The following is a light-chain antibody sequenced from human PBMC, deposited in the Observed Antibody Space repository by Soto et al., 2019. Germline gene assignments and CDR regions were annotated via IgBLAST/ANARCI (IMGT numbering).Light chain of an antibody. J-gene: IGKJ1*01. CDR3: THRISQPQRT. V-gene: IGKV3-11*01. CDR1: QSVSSY. Sequence: EIVLTQSPATLSLSPGERATLACRASQSVSSYLAWYQHKPGQAPRLLICDASNRAAGIPARFSGSRSGTHITITTTRTEQADVGVYDCTHRISQPQRTSGHGNPVEIE. CDR2: DAS.